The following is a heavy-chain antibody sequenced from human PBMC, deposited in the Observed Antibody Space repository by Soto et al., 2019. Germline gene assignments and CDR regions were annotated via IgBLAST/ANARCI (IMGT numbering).Heavy chain of an antibody. CDR3: ARDKFSYGDNGWFDP. Sequence: QVQLQESGPGLVKPSQTLSLTCTVSGGSISNSGHYWSWVRQRPGKGLEWVGYIHDSGNADYNPILKSRDSLSVDSSKNQFSLKFTSVTAADTAKYFCARDKFSYGDNGWFDPWGQGILVTVS. CDR2: IHDSGNA. J-gene: IGHJ5*02. D-gene: IGHD4-17*01. V-gene: IGHV4-31*03. CDR1: GGSISNSGHY.